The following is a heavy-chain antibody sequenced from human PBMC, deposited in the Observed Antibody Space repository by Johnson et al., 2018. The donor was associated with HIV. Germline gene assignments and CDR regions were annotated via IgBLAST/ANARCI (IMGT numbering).Heavy chain of an antibody. CDR1: GFTFGDYA. Sequence: QVQLMESGGGLVQPGRSLRLSCTASGFTFGDYAMSWIRQAPGKGLEWVSYISSSGSTIYYADSVKGRFTISRDNAKNSLYLQMNSLRAEDTAVYYCARYGVSSGYYEEHDAFDIWGQGTMVTVSS. D-gene: IGHD3-22*01. CDR2: ISSSGSTI. J-gene: IGHJ3*02. CDR3: ARYGVSSGYYEEHDAFDI. V-gene: IGHV3-11*04.